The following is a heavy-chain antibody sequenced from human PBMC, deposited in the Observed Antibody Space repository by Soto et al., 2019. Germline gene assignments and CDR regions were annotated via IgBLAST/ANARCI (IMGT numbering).Heavy chain of an antibody. J-gene: IGHJ4*01. V-gene: IGHV3-23*01. D-gene: IGHD3-22*01. CDR2: ISGSGGST. CDR1: GFTFSSYA. CDR3: ARSAPTRYYYDSSRYLVDDY. Sequence: GGSLRLSCAASGFTFSSYAMSWVRQAPGKGLEWVSAISGSGGSTYYADSLKGRFTISRDNSKSALYLQMDSPRAEDRAVYYCARSAPTRYYYDSSRYLVDDYWGHGAVVTVSS.